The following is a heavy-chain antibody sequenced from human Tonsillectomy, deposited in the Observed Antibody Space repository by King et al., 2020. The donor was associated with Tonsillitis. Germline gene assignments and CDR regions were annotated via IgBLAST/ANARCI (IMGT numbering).Heavy chain of an antibody. CDR1: GGIFSNYA. D-gene: IGHD1/OR15-1a*01. V-gene: IGHV1-69*06. CDR3: ARDPKWNNQDYFFDS. Sequence: VQLVQSGAEVKKPGSSVRVSCKTFGGIFSNYAVSWVRQAPGQGLEWMGGIIVNSGTTNYAPKFQDRVTMTADRPTTTAYLELSGLRFEDTAVYYCARDPKWNNQDYFFDSWGQGSLVTVSS. J-gene: IGHJ4*01. CDR2: IIVNSGTT.